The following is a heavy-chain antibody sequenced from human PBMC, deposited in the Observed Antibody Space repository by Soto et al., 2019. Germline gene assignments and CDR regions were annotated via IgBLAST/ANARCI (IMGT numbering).Heavy chain of an antibody. J-gene: IGHJ6*02. CDR2: IKSKTDGGTT. D-gene: IGHD3-3*01. Sequence: GGSLRLSCAASGFTFSNAWMNWVRQAPGKGLEWVGRIKSKTDGGTTDYAAPVKGRFTISRDDSKNTLYLQMNSLKTEDTAVYYCTTEFSKTTYYDFWSGYYFNYGMDVWGQGTTVTVSS. CDR3: TTEFSKTTYYDFWSGYYFNYGMDV. CDR1: GFTFSNAW. V-gene: IGHV3-15*07.